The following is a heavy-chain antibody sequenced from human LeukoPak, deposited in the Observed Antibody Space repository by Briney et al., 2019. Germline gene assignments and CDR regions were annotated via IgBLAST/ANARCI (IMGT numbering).Heavy chain of an antibody. CDR2: INHSGST. Sequence: SETLSLTCAVYGGSFSGYYWSWIRQPPGKGLEWIGEINHSGSTNYNPSLKSRVTISVDTSKNQFSLKLSSVAAADTAVYYCARGLLWFGEPNYYYYGMDVWGKGTTVTVSS. CDR3: ARGLLWFGEPNYYYYGMDV. V-gene: IGHV4-34*01. D-gene: IGHD3-10*01. CDR1: GGSFSGYY. J-gene: IGHJ6*04.